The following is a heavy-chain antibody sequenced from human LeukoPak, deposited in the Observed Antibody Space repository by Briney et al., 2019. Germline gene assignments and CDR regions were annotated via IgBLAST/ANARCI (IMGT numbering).Heavy chain of an antibody. Sequence: ASVKVSCKASAYTFTGYYMHWVRQAPGQGLEWMGIINPSGGSTTYAQKFQGRVSMTRDTSTSTFYMDLSSLRSEDTAVYYCARHPSNYYDSSGYFGCFDPWGQGTLVTVSS. J-gene: IGHJ5*02. V-gene: IGHV1-46*01. CDR2: INPSGGST. D-gene: IGHD3-22*01. CDR3: ARHPSNYYDSSGYFGCFDP. CDR1: AYTFTGYY.